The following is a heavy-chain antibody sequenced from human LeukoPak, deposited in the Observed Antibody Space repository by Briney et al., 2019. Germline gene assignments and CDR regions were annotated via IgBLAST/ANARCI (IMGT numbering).Heavy chain of an antibody. CDR3: ARRGDPGAFDI. J-gene: IGHJ3*02. V-gene: IGHV1-18*04. CDR2: INPNSGNT. Sequence: ASVKVSCKASGYTFTGYYMHWVRQAPGQGLEWMGWINPNSGNTNYAQKLQGRVTMTTDTSTSTAYMELRSLRSDDTAVYYCARRGDPGAFDIWGQGTMVTVSS. CDR1: GYTFTGYY. D-gene: IGHD3-16*01.